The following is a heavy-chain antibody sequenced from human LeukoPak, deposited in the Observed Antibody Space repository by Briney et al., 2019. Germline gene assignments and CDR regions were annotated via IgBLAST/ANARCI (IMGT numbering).Heavy chain of an antibody. J-gene: IGHJ4*02. D-gene: IGHD5-18*01. CDR1: GFTFSNYE. Sequence: GGSLRLSCAASGFTFSNYEMNWVRQAPGKGLEWVSYISGSGSTIYYADSVKGRFSISRDNAKDSLYLQMNSLRAEDAAVYYCARVRSGYSHENYFDYWGQGTLVTVSS. V-gene: IGHV3-48*03. CDR2: ISGSGSTI. CDR3: ARVRSGYSHENYFDY.